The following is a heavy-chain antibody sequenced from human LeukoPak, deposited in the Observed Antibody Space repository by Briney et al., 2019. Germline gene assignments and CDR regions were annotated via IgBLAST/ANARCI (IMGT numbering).Heavy chain of an antibody. D-gene: IGHD3-22*01. CDR3: AQSDYYEDAFDI. J-gene: IGHJ3*02. Sequence: ASVKVSCKASGGTFSSYAMHWVRQAPGQRLEWMGWINAGNGNTKYSQKFQGRVTITRDTSASTAYMELSSLRSEDTAVYYCAQSDYYEDAFDIWGQGTMVTVSS. V-gene: IGHV1-3*01. CDR1: GGTFSSYA. CDR2: INAGNGNT.